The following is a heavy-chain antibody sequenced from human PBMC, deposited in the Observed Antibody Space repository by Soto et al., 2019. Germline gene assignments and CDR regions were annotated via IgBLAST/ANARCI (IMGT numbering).Heavy chain of an antibody. Sequence: GGSLEIGCATSGFPFSYYYMSGSRQAPGKGLEWLSHISPKSTYRNYADSVNGRFTISRDNTKSSLFLQMNSLGVEDTAVYYCTRGGGGGLFEHWGQGVLVTVSS. V-gene: IGHV3-11*06. CDR3: TRGGGGGLFEH. J-gene: IGHJ4*02. CDR2: ISPKSTYR. D-gene: IGHD2-21*01. CDR1: GFPFSYYY.